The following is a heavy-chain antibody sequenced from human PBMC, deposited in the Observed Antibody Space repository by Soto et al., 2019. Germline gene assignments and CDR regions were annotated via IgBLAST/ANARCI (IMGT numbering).Heavy chain of an antibody. CDR3: ARGYYPLRAYQCMCV. Sequence: ASVKVSCKASGYTFTSYDINWVRQATGQGREWIGWMNPNSGNTGYAQKFQGRVTMTRNTSISTAYMELSSLRSEDTAVYYCARGYYPLRAYQCMCVGGQWTTVTVSS. D-gene: IGHD3-22*01. CDR2: MNPNSGNT. J-gene: IGHJ6*02. CDR1: GYTFTSYD. V-gene: IGHV1-8*01.